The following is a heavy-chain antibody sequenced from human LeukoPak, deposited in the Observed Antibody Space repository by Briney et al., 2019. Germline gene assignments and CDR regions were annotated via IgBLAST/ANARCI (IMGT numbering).Heavy chain of an antibody. CDR2: ISVYNGNT. Sequence: ASVKVSCKASGYTFASYGISWVRQAPGQGLEWMGWISVYNGNTNYAQKLQGRVTMTRDMSTTTDYMELSSLRSEDTAVYYCARDNSVGDVAWWFDPWGQGTLVTVSS. CDR1: GYTFASYG. D-gene: IGHD1-26*01. J-gene: IGHJ5*02. CDR3: ARDNSVGDVAWWFDP. V-gene: IGHV1-18*01.